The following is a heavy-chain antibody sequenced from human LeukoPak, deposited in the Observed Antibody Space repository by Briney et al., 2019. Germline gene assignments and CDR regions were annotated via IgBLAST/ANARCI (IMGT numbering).Heavy chain of an antibody. V-gene: IGHV4-59*08. CDR1: GGSISSYY. Sequence: PSETLSLTCTVSGGSISSYYWSWIRQPAGKGLEWIGYIYYSGSTNYNPSLKSRVTISVDTSKDQFSLKLSSVTAADTAVYYCATRDWYFDLWGRGTLVTVSS. J-gene: IGHJ2*01. CDR2: IYYSGST. CDR3: ATRDWYFDL.